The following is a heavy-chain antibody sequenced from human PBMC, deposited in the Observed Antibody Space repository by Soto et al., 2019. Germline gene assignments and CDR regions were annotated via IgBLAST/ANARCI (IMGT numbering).Heavy chain of an antibody. J-gene: IGHJ5*02. CDR3: ARALFYYDSSGYRPREGWFDP. V-gene: IGHV1-18*01. Sequence: QVQLVQSGAEVKKPGASVKVSCKASGYTFTSYGISWVRQAPGQGLEWMGWISAYNGNTNYAQKLQGRVTMTTDTSTNTAYMELRSLRSDDTAVYYCARALFYYDSSGYRPREGWFDPWGQGTLVTVSS. CDR1: GYTFTSYG. D-gene: IGHD3-22*01. CDR2: ISAYNGNT.